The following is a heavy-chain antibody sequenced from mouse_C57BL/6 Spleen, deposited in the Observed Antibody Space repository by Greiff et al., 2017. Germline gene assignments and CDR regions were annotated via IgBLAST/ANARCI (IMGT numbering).Heavy chain of an antibody. Sequence: QVQLQQPGAELVMPGASVKLSCKASGYTFTSYWVHWVKQRPGQGLEWIGEIDPSDSYTNYNQKFKGKSTLTVDKSSSTAYMQLSSLTSEDSAVYYCARSGGGYNFLYFDVWGTGTTVTVSS. CDR3: ARSGGGYNFLYFDV. V-gene: IGHV1-69*01. CDR1: GYTFTSYW. D-gene: IGHD2-2*01. CDR2: IDPSDSYT. J-gene: IGHJ1*03.